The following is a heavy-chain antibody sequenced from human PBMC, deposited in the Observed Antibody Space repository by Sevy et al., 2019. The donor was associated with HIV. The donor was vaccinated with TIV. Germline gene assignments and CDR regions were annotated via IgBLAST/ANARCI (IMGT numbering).Heavy chain of an antibody. CDR1: GFTLSNFG. CDR2: IRYDGTIK. Sequence: GGSLRLSCVASGFTLSNFGMHWVRQAPGKGLEWVAFIRYDGTIKYSADSVKGRFTISRDNSENTLFLQMNSVRVEDTAVYYCAKASAEAVTGGGYLDYWGQGTLVTVSS. V-gene: IGHV3-30*02. J-gene: IGHJ4*02. CDR3: AKASAEAVTGGGYLDY. D-gene: IGHD6-19*01.